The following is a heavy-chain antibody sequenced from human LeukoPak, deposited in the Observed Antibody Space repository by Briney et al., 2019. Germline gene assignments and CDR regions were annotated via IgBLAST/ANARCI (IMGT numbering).Heavy chain of an antibody. D-gene: IGHD3-10*01. V-gene: IGHV1-2*02. CDR1: GYTFTGYY. Sequence: ASVKVSCKASGYTFTGYYMNWVRPAPGQGLECMGWINPNSGGTNYAQKFQGRVTLTRDTSIRTAYMELSRLRSDNTAVYYCAGAASPFGELSGRTWFDPWGQGTLVTVSS. CDR2: INPNSGGT. CDR3: AGAASPFGELSGRTWFDP. J-gene: IGHJ5*02.